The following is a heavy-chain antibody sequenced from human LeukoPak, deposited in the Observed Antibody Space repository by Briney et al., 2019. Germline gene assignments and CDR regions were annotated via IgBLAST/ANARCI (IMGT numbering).Heavy chain of an antibody. J-gene: IGHJ4*02. CDR1: GYTFTSYY. CDR2: INPSGGST. V-gene: IGHV1-46*01. CDR3: ARDLAYEVVAATLDY. D-gene: IGHD2-15*01. Sequence: ASVKVSCKASGYTFTSYYMHWARQAPGQGLEWMGIINPSGGSTSYAQKFQGRVTMTRDTSTSTVYMELSSLRSEDTAVYYCARDLAYEVVAATLDYWGQGTLVTVSS.